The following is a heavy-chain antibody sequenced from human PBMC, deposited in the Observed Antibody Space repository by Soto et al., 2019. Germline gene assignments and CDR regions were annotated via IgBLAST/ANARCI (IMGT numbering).Heavy chain of an antibody. CDR1: GGTFSSYT. Sequence: QVQLVQSGAEVKKPGSSVKVSCKASGGTFSSYTISWVRQAPGQGLEWMGRIIPILGIANYAQKFQGRVTITADKSTSTAYMELSSLRSEDTAVYYCAGGPRGWVVPAANANWFDPWGQGTLVTVSS. CDR3: AGGPRGWVVPAANANWFDP. V-gene: IGHV1-69*02. CDR2: IIPILGIA. J-gene: IGHJ5*02. D-gene: IGHD2-2*01.